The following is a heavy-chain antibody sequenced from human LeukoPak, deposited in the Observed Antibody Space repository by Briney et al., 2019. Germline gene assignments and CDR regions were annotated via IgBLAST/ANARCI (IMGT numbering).Heavy chain of an antibody. Sequence: ASVKVSCKASGYTFSSYGISWVRQAPGQGLEWMGWISAYNGNTDYAQNLRGRLIMTTDTSTSTAYMELRSLRSDDTAVYYCARDSIDGSGTYYNDSPDYWGQGTLVTVSS. CDR1: GYTFSSYG. CDR2: ISAYNGNT. D-gene: IGHD3-10*01. J-gene: IGHJ4*02. CDR3: ARDSIDGSGTYYNDSPDY. V-gene: IGHV1-18*01.